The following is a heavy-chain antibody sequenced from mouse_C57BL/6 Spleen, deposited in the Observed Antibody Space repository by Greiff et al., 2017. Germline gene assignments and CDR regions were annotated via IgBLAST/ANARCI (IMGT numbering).Heavy chain of an antibody. D-gene: IGHD2-2*01. J-gene: IGHJ1*03. Sequence: DVKLVESGGDLVKPGGSLKLSCAASGFTFSSYGMSWVRQTPDKRLEWVATISSGGSYTYYPDSVKGRFTISRDNAKNTLYLQMSSLKSEDTAMYYCARHEERRLRGWYFDVWGTGTTVTVSS. V-gene: IGHV5-6*02. CDR2: ISSGGSYT. CDR3: ARHEERRLRGWYFDV. CDR1: GFTFSSYG.